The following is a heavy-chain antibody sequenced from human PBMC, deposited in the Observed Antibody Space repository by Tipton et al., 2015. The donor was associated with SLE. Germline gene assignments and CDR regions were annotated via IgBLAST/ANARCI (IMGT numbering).Heavy chain of an antibody. CDR1: GFTFSDYY. D-gene: IGHD2-21*02. CDR3: ARGGDSLDGFFDY. J-gene: IGHJ4*02. V-gene: IGHV3-30-3*01. CDR2: ISYDGSNK. Sequence: RSLRLSCAASGFTFSDYYMSWIRQAPGKGLEWVAVISYDGSNKYYADSVKGRFTISRDNSKNTLYLQMNSLTAEDTAVFYCARGGDSLDGFFDYWGQGTLVTVSS.